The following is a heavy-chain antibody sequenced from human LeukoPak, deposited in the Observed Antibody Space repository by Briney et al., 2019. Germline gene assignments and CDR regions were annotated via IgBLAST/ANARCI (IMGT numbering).Heavy chain of an antibody. V-gene: IGHV4-39*01. CDR2: IYYSGST. CDR3: ARHPGYYYYYMDV. CDR1: GGSISSSSYY. Sequence: SETLSLTCTVSGGSISSSSYYWGCIRQPPGKGLEWIGSIYYSGSTYYNPSLKRPVTITVDTSKNQFSLKVTSVTAADTAVYYCARHPGYYYYYMDVWGKGTTVTISS. J-gene: IGHJ6*03.